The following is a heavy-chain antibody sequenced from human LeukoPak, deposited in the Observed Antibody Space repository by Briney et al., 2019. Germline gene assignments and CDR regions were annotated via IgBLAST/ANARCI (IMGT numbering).Heavy chain of an antibody. Sequence: ASVKVSCKASGYTFTGYYMHWVRQAPGQGLEWMGWINPNSGGTNYAQKFQGRVTMTRDTSISTAYMELSRLRSDDTAVYYCARSIAARPGGHYYYYMDVWGKGTTVTVSS. CDR1: GYTFTGYY. D-gene: IGHD6-6*01. J-gene: IGHJ6*03. CDR3: ARSIAARPGGHYYYYMDV. CDR2: INPNSGGT. V-gene: IGHV1-2*02.